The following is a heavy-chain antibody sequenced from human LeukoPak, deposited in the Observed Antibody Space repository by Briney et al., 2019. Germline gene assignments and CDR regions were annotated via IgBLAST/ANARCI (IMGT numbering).Heavy chain of an antibody. Sequence: ASVKVSCKASGYTFTGYYMHWVRQAPGQGLEWMGWINPNSGGTNYAQKFQGRVTMTRDTSISTAYMELSRLRSDGTAVYYCAREKYYYGSGSYYCFDPWGQGTLVTVSS. D-gene: IGHD3-10*01. J-gene: IGHJ5*02. CDR1: GYTFTGYY. CDR3: AREKYYYGSGSYYCFDP. V-gene: IGHV1-2*02. CDR2: INPNSGGT.